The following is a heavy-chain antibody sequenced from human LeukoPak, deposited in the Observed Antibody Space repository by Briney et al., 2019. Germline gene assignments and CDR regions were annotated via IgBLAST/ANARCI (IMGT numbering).Heavy chain of an antibody. Sequence: SETLSLTCAVSGGSISSGAYSWSWIRPPPGKGLEWIGYIYHSGSAYYNPSLRSRVTISVDTSKNQFSLKLNSVTAADTAVYYCAGGAYGNQVDYWGQGTLVTVSS. V-gene: IGHV4-30-2*01. CDR1: GGSISSGAYS. CDR3: AGGAYGNQVDY. D-gene: IGHD4-11*01. CDR2: IYHSGSA. J-gene: IGHJ4*02.